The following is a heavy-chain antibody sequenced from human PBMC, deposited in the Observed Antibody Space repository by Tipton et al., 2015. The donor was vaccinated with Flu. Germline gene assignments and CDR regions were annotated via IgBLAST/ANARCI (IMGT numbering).Heavy chain of an antibody. CDR2: IHRSGST. CDR1: GDYLDSRYF. V-gene: IGHV4-38-2*01. D-gene: IGHD6-19*01. Sequence: TLSLTCSLSGDYLDSRYFWGWIRQPPGQGLEWIGNIHRSGSTYRNPSLESRVIMSVDTSKNQFSLKLTSVTAADTAVYYCARVIPELVAGLDYWGRGTLVTVSS. CDR3: ARVIPELVAGLDY. J-gene: IGHJ4*02.